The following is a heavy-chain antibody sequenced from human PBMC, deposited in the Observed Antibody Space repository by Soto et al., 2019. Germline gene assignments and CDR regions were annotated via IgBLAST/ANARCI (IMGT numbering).Heavy chain of an antibody. Sequence: GGSLRLSCAASGFTFSSYAMSWVRQAPGKGLEWVSAISGSGGSTYYADSVKGRFTISRDNSKNTLYLQMNSLRAEDTAVYYCAKGERYYYGSGSYIDYWGQGTLVTVSS. CDR1: GFTFSSYA. CDR2: ISGSGGST. J-gene: IGHJ4*02. V-gene: IGHV3-23*01. D-gene: IGHD3-10*01. CDR3: AKGERYYYGSGSYIDY.